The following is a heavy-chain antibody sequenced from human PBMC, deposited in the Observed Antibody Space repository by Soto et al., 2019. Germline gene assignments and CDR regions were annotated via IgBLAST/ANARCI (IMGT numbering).Heavy chain of an antibody. CDR2: IYYSGST. CDR1: GGSISSGGYY. CDR3: ARAAAGNSWFDP. Sequence: SETLSLTCTVSGGSISSGGYYWSWIRQHPGKGLEWIGYIYYSGSTYYNPSLKSRVTISVDTSKNQFSLKLSSVTAADTAVYYWARAAAGNSWFDPWGQGTRVTVSS. D-gene: IGHD6-13*01. V-gene: IGHV4-31*03. J-gene: IGHJ5*02.